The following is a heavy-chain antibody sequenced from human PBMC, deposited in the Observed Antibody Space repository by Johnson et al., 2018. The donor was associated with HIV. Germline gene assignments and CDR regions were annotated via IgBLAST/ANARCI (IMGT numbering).Heavy chain of an antibody. Sequence: VQLVESGGGLVQPGGSLRLSCVASGFTFSSYTLHWVRQAPGKGLEYVSAISSNGGSTYYANSVKGRFTISRDNSKNTLYLQMGNLRADDMAVYYCAREETTAPAAFDIWGKGTMVTVSS. D-gene: IGHD4-17*01. J-gene: IGHJ3*02. CDR1: GFTFSSYT. CDR2: ISSNGGST. CDR3: AREETTAPAAFDI. V-gene: IGHV3-64*01.